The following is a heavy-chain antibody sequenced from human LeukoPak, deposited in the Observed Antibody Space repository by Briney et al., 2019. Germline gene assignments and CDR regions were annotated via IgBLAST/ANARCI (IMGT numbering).Heavy chain of an antibody. CDR3: ASGEYDRSGYDCDY. D-gene: IGHD3-22*01. J-gene: IGHJ4*02. Sequence: PGGSLRLSCAASGFTFSNYWMSWVRQAPGKGLEWVANIKEDGSEKYYVDSVKGRFTISRDNAKNSLYLQMNSLRAEDTAVYYCASGEYDRSGYDCDYWGQGTLVTVSS. V-gene: IGHV3-7*01. CDR1: GFTFSNYW. CDR2: IKEDGSEK.